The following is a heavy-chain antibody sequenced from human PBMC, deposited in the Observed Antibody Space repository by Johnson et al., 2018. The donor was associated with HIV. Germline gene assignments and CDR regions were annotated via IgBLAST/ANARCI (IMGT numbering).Heavy chain of an antibody. Sequence: QVQLVESGGGVVQPGRSLRLSCAASGFTFSSYGMHWVRQAPGKGLEWVAVISYDGNNKYSADSVQGRFTISRDNSRNRLYIQMNSLRVEDTGVYYCARGWKQQLNVVDAFDIWGQGTKVTVSS. V-gene: IGHV3-30*13. CDR1: GFTFSSYG. J-gene: IGHJ3*02. CDR2: ISYDGNNK. CDR3: ARGWKQQLNVVDAFDI. D-gene: IGHD2-15*01.